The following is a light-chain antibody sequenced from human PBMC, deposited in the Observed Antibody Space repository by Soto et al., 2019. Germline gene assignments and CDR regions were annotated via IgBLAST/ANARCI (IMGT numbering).Light chain of an antibody. V-gene: IGLV2-8*01. J-gene: IGLJ3*02. CDR1: SSDVGYYKY. CDR3: SSYAGSNSWV. CDR2: EVS. Sequence: QSVLTQPPSASGSPGQSVTISCTGTSSDVGYYKYVSWYQQHPGKAPKLMIYEVSKRPSGVPDRFSGSKSGNTASLTVSGLQAEDEADYYCSSYAGSNSWVFGGGTKLTVL.